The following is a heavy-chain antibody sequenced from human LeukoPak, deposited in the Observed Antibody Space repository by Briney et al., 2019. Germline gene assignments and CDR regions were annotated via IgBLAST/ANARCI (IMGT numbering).Heavy chain of an antibody. Sequence: GASMKVSCKASGYTFTNYYMHWVRQAPGQGLEWMGLINPSGTGTNYAQKFRGRVTLTRDTSTTTVYMELSSLRSEDTAVYYCAREEHGGYFDYWGQGNPVTVSS. J-gene: IGHJ4*02. D-gene: IGHD2-15*01. CDR2: INPSGTGT. CDR3: AREEHGGYFDY. CDR1: GYTFTNYY. V-gene: IGHV1-46*01.